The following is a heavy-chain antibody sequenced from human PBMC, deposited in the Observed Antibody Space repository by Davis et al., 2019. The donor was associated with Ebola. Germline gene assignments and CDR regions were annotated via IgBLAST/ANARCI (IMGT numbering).Heavy chain of an antibody. D-gene: IGHD1-26*01. CDR1: GYSFTNYW. CDR3: SRMRELVSPTFDY. CDR2: IYAGDYDT. Sequence: GESLKISCKGSGYSFTNYWIGWVRQMPGKGLEWMGIIYAGDYDTRYSPSFQGQVTISADKSISTAYLQWSSLRASDTAIYYCSRMRELVSPTFDYWGQGTLVTVSS. V-gene: IGHV5-51*01. J-gene: IGHJ4*02.